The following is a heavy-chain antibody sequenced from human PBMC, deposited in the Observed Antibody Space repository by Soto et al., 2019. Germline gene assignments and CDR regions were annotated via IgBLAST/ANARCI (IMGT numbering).Heavy chain of an antibody. V-gene: IGHV1-8*01. CDR1: GYTFTSYD. Sequence: QVQLVQSGAEVKKPGASVKVSCKASGYTFTSYDINWVRQATGQGLEWMGWMNPNSGNTGYARKFQGRVTMTRSNSVSTAYMELTGLRSDDTAVYYCARGHNYYDSSGYYGDWGQGTLVTVSS. D-gene: IGHD3-22*01. J-gene: IGHJ4*02. CDR2: MNPNSGNT. CDR3: ARGHNYYDSSGYYGD.